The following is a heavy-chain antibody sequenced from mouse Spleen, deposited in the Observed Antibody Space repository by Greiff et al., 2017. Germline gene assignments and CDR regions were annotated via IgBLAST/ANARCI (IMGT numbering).Heavy chain of an antibody. CDR2: ISSGSSTI. D-gene: IGHD2-1*01. CDR3: ASYGNFLFAY. Sequence: EVNVVESGGGLVKPGGSLKLSCAASGFTFSDYGMHWVRQAPEKGLEWVAYISSGSSTIYYADTVKGRFTISRDNAKNTLFLQMTSLRSEDTAMYYCASYGNFLFAYWGQGTLVTVSA. J-gene: IGHJ3*01. CDR1: GFTFSDYG. V-gene: IGHV5-17*01.